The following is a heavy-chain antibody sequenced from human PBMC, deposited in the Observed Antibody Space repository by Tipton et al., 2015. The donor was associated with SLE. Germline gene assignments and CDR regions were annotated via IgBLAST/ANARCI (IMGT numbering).Heavy chain of an antibody. CDR3: ARHGSGTYHLVDY. J-gene: IGHJ4*02. V-gene: IGHV4-39*07. CDR1: GGSISSSSYY. Sequence: LRLSCTVSGGSISSSSYYWGWIRQPPGKGLEWIGNIYYSGSTYYNPSLKSRVTISVDTSKNQFSLKVRSVTAADTAVYYCARHGSGTYHLVDYWGQGTLVTVSS. CDR2: IYYSGST. D-gene: IGHD1-26*01.